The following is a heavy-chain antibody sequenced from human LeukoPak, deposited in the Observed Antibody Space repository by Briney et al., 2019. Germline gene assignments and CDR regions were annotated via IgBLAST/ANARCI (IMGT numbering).Heavy chain of an antibody. CDR3: ARAASQYSSSWDRY. CDR2: MNPNSGNT. CDR1: GYTFTSYD. V-gene: IGHV1-8*01. Sequence: ASVKVSCKASGYTFTSYDINWVRQAPGQGLEWMGWMNPNSGNTGYAQKFQGRVTMTRNTSISTAYMELSSLRSEDTAVYHCARAASQYSSSWDRYWGQGTLVTVSS. J-gene: IGHJ4*02. D-gene: IGHD6-13*01.